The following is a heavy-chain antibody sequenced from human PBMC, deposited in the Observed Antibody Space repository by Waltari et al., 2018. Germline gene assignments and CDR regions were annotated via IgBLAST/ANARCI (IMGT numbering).Heavy chain of an antibody. V-gene: IGHV4-4*07. Sequence: QVQLQESGPGLVKPSDTLSLTCTVSSVSINTSYWNWIRQPAGMGLEWIGRIYSGGSSNYNPSLNSRVPMSLDTSKSQLSLKLNAVTAADTAVYYCATDNNRHVFNIWGQGILVTVSS. CDR2: IYSGGSS. J-gene: IGHJ3*02. CDR3: ATDNNRHVFNI. D-gene: IGHD1-20*01. CDR1: SVSINTSY.